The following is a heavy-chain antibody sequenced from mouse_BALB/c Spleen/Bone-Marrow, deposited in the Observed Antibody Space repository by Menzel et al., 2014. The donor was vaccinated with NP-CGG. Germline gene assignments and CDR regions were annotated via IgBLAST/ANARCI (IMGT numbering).Heavy chain of an antibody. Sequence: LQLQQSGAELVKPGASVKLSCKASGYTFTSYYMYWVKQRPGQGLEWFGEINPSNGGTNFNEKFKNKATLTVDKSSSTAHMQLSSLTSEDSAVYYCSRGRRDALDYWGQGTSVTVSS. CDR3: SRGRRDALDY. CDR1: GYTFTSYY. V-gene: IGHV1S81*02. CDR2: INPSNGGT. J-gene: IGHJ4*01.